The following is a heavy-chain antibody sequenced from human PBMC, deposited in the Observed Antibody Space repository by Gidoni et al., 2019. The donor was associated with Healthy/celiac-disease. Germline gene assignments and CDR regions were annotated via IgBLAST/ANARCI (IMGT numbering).Heavy chain of an antibody. Sequence: QVQLVQSGAEVKQPGSSVKVSCKASGGTFSSYAISWVRQAPVQGLEWMGGIIPILGTANYAQKFQGRVTITADKSTSTAYMELSSLRAEDTAVYYCARGFFGVVPGPFDYWGQGTLVTVSS. CDR3: ARGFFGVVPGPFDY. D-gene: IGHD3-3*01. CDR1: GGTFSSYA. J-gene: IGHJ4*02. V-gene: IGHV1-69*06. CDR2: IIPILGTA.